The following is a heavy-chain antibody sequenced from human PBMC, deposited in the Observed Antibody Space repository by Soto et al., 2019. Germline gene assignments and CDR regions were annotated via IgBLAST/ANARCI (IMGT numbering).Heavy chain of an antibody. V-gene: IGHV4-4*07. CDR2: MYTSGST. CDR3: AREGYSDNYPYYFTLDV. CDR1: GGSINNYY. J-gene: IGHJ6*02. D-gene: IGHD4-17*01. Sequence: SETLSLTCTVSGGSINNYYWTWIRQPAGKGLEWIGRMYTSGSTNYNPSLKSRVTMSVDTSKNQFSLRLTSVTAADTAVYYCAREGYSDNYPYYFTLDVWGQGTTVTVSS.